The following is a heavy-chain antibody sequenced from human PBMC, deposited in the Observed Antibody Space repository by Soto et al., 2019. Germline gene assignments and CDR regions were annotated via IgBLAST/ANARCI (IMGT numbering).Heavy chain of an antibody. CDR1: AGTFSSYA. D-gene: IGHD6-6*01. CDR3: AKSSIAARLDY. J-gene: IGHJ4*02. CDR2: IIPIFGTA. Sequence: SVKVSCKASAGTFSSYAIRWVLQAPGQGLEWMGGIIPIFGTANYAQKFQGRVTITADESTSTAYMELSSLRSEDTAVYYCAKSSIAARLDYWGQGTLVTVSS. V-gene: IGHV1-69*13.